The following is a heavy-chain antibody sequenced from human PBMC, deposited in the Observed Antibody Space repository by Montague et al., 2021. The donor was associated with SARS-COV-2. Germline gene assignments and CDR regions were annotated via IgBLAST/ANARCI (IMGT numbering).Heavy chain of an antibody. J-gene: IGHJ4*02. CDR1: GFTFSDYY. D-gene: IGHD3-22*01. Sequence: SLRLSCAASGFTFSDYYMSRIRQAPGKGLEWVSYISSSGSTIYYADSVKGRFTISRDNAKNSLYLQMNSLRAEDTAVHYCARDTRYYYDSSGYPDYWGQGTLVTVSS. CDR2: ISSSGSTI. V-gene: IGHV3-11*04. CDR3: ARDTRYYYDSSGYPDY.